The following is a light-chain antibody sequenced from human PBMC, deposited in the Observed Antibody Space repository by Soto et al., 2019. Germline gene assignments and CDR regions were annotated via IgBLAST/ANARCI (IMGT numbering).Light chain of an antibody. CDR2: AAS. CDR3: QESFSPLYT. Sequence: DIQLPQSPSSLSTSVGDRVTITCRASQTIHNYLNWYQQTPGKAPKLLIYAASNLRGGVPSRFSGGGSGTDFTLTISSLQPEDFATYYCQESFSPLYTFGQGTMLDI. V-gene: IGKV1-39*01. CDR1: QTIHNY. J-gene: IGKJ2*01.